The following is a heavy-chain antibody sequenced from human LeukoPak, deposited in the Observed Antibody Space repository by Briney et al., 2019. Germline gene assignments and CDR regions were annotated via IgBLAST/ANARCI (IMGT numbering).Heavy chain of an antibody. CDR1: GFTFDDFA. CDR3: VRRAGAYSHPYDY. J-gene: IGHJ4*02. V-gene: IGHV3-9*01. D-gene: IGHD4/OR15-4a*01. CDR2: ISWNSGRI. Sequence: GGSLRLSCAASGFTFDDFAMHWVRQAPGKGLEWVSGISWNSGRILYADSVKGRFTISRDNAKNSLYLQMNSLRAEDTAVYYCVRRAGAYSHPYDYWGQGTLVTVSS.